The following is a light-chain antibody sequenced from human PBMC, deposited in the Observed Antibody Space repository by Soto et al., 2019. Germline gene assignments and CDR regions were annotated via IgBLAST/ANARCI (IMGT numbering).Light chain of an antibody. Sequence: EIVLTQSPGTLSLSPGERATLSCRASQSVSSSYLVWYQQKPGQAPRLVIYGASSRATGIPDRFSGSGSGTDFTLTISRLEPEDFAVYYCQQYGRPPYTFGQGTKLEIK. CDR2: GAS. CDR1: QSVSSSY. V-gene: IGKV3-20*01. J-gene: IGKJ2*01. CDR3: QQYGRPPYT.